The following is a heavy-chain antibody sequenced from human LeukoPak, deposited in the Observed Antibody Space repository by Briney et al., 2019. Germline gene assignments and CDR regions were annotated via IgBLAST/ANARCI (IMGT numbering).Heavy chain of an antibody. D-gene: IGHD6-13*01. CDR1: GGSFSGYY. CDR2: INHSGST. J-gene: IGHJ4*02. CDR3: ARGHRLGSSWYNY. Sequence: SETLSLTCAVYGGSFSGYYWSWIRQPPGKGLEWIGEINHSGSTNYNPSLKSRVTISVDTSKNQFSLKLSSVTAADTAVYYCARGHRLGSSWYNYWGQGTLATVSS. V-gene: IGHV4-34*01.